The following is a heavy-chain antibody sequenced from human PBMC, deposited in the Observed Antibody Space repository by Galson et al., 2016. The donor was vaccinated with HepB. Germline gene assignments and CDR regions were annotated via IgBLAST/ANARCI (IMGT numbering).Heavy chain of an antibody. Sequence: SLRLSCADSGFSISTYTMNWVRQAPGKGLEWISYISSSSAYVDYADSVKGRFTISRENAKNSLYLQMNSLRAEDTAVYYCARDRSRFSSGYYTGARDVFAIWGRGTVVTVSS. J-gene: IGHJ3*02. CDR1: GFSISTYT. D-gene: IGHD3-3*01. CDR2: ISSSSAYV. V-gene: IGHV3-21*01. CDR3: ARDRSRFSSGYYTGARDVFAI.